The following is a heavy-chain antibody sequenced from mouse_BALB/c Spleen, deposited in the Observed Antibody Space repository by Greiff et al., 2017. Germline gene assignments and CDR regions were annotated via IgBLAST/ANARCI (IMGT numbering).Heavy chain of an antibody. CDR3: ARSGGWFAY. CDR2: IYPGDGDT. CDR1: GYTFTSYW. J-gene: IGHJ3*01. Sequence: QVQLQQSGAELARPGASVKLSCKASGYTFTSYWMQWVKQRPGQGLEWIGAIYPGDGDTRYTQKFKGKATLTADKSSSTAYMQLSSLASEDSAVYYCARSGGWFAYWGQGTLVTVSA. V-gene: IGHV1-87*01.